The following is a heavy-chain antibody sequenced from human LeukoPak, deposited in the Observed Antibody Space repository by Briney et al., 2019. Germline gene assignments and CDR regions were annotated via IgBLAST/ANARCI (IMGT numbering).Heavy chain of an antibody. Sequence: PGGSLRLSCAASGFTFSSYAMHWVRQAPGKGLEWVAVISYDGSNKYYADSVKGRFTISRDNSKNTLYLQMNSRRAEDTAVYYRATDIVVVVAAPDAFDIWGKGTMVTVSS. CDR2: ISYDGSNK. CDR3: ATDIVVVVAAPDAFDI. CDR1: GFTFSSYA. V-gene: IGHV3-30-3*01. J-gene: IGHJ3*02. D-gene: IGHD2-15*01.